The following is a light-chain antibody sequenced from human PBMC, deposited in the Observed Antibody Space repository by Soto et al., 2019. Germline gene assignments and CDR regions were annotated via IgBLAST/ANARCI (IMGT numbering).Light chain of an antibody. CDR2: AAS. CDR3: QQSFSTPPT. Sequence: GDRVTITCRASQSISSFLTWYQQKAGKAPKLLIYAASSLQSGVPSRFSGSGSGTDFTLTISSLQPEDFASYYCQQSFSTPPTFGQGTKVDIK. J-gene: IGKJ1*01. V-gene: IGKV1-39*01. CDR1: QSISSF.